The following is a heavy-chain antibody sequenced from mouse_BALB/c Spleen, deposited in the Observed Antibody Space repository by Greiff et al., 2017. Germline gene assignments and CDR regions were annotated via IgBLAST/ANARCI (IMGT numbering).Heavy chain of an antibody. CDR3: ARDYYGGFDY. Sequence: QVQLQQPGAELVKPGASVKMSCKASGYTFTSYNMHWVKQTPGQGLEWIGAIYPGNGDTSYNQKFKGKATLTADKSSSTAYMQLSSLTSEDSAVYYCARDYYGGFDYWGQGTTLTVSS. J-gene: IGHJ2*01. V-gene: IGHV1-12*01. D-gene: IGHD1-1*02. CDR1: GYTFTSYN. CDR2: IYPGNGDT.